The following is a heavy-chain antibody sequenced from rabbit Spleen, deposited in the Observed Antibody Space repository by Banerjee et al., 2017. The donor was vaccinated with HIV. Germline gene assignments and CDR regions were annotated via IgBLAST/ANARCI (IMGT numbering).Heavy chain of an antibody. CDR2: IFNGDGST. CDR1: AFDFSSGG. J-gene: IGHJ4*01. Sequence: QDQLEESGGGLVQPGGSLKLSCKASAFDFSSGGVSWVRQAPGKGLEWIACIFNGDGSTYYASWVNGRFTISRSTSLNTVTLQMTSLTAADTAAYFCARGYYGGYVGAGYAFNLWGQGTLVTVS. D-gene: IGHD6-1*01. V-gene: IGHV1S47*01. CDR3: ARGYYGGYVGAGYAFNL.